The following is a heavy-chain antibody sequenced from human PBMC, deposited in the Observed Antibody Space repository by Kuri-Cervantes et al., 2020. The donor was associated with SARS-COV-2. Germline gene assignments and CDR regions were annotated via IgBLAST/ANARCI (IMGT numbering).Heavy chain of an antibody. V-gene: IGHV3-21*01. CDR2: ISSSSSYI. J-gene: IGHJ3*02. CDR3: AKSGKHVDAFDI. CDR1: GFTFSSYG. Sequence: GGSLRLSCAASGFTFSSYGMHWVRQAPGKGLEWVSSISSSSSYIYYADSVKGRFTISRDNAKNSLYLQMNSLRAEDTAVYYCAKSGKHVDAFDIWGQGTMVTVSS.